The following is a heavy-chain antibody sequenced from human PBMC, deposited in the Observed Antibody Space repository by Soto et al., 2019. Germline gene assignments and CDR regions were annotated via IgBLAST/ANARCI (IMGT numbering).Heavy chain of an antibody. CDR3: ARRGRHTEIVLLNHYAADF. D-gene: IGHD3-22*01. Sequence: SETLSLTCTVSSGSISSTSYYWAWIRQPPGKGLEWIGAIYYDGTTYYTESLKSRVSISVDTSKNQFSLKVNSVTAADTAVYFCARRGRHTEIVLLNHYAADFWGQGTAVTVSS. CDR2: IYYDGTT. J-gene: IGHJ6*02. CDR1: SGSISSTSYY. V-gene: IGHV4-39*01.